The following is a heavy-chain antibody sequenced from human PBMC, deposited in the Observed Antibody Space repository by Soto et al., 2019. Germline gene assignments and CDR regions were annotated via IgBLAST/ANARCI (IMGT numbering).Heavy chain of an antibody. V-gene: IGHV4-30-4*01. CDR1: VASIAGCSYY. J-gene: IGHJ1*01. CDR3: VRDQYSGYDFAL. D-gene: IGHD5-12*01. CDR2: IPSRGRP. Sequence: PSETLSLTCSVSVASIAGCSYYWSWVRQPPGKGLEWIGYIPSRGRPFYNPSLTSRGTISADSSKNQLSLQLTAVTAADTAVYYCVRDQYSGYDFALWGQGNLVTVSS.